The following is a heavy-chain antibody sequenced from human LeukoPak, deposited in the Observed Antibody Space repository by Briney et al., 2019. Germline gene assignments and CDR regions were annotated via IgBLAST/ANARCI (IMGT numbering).Heavy chain of an antibody. Sequence: PGGSLRLSCAASGFTFSSYGMSWVRQAPGKGLEWVSAISGSGGSTYYADSVKGRFTISRDNSKNTLYLQMNSLRAEDTAVYYCAKFGLSGYYYSLNPYFDYWGQGTLVTVSS. J-gene: IGHJ4*02. D-gene: IGHD3-22*01. CDR2: ISGSGGST. CDR3: AKFGLSGYYYSLNPYFDY. V-gene: IGHV3-23*01. CDR1: GFTFSSYG.